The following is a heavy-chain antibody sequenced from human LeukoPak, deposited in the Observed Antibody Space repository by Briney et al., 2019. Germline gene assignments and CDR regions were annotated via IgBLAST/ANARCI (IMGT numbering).Heavy chain of an antibody. CDR3: ARDQFGGTTFYYYMDV. D-gene: IGHD1-7*01. J-gene: IGHJ6*03. Sequence: SETLSLTCTVSGGSISSSSYYWGWLRQPPGKGLEWIGSIYYSGTTYYNPSLKGRVTISVDTSKNQFSLKLSSVTAADTAVYYCARDQFGGTTFYYYMDVWGKGTTVTVSS. CDR2: IYYSGTT. V-gene: IGHV4-39*07. CDR1: GGSISSSSYY.